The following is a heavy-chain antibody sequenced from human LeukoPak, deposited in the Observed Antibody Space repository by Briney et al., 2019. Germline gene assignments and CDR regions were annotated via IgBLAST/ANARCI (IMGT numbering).Heavy chain of an antibody. CDR2: ISYDGSNK. J-gene: IGHJ6*02. D-gene: IGHD3-10*01. CDR3: ARERGVRGVIDYYYYYGMDV. CDR1: GFTFSSYA. V-gene: IGHV3-30-3*01. Sequence: GGSLRHSCAASGFTFSSYAMHWVRQAPGKGLEWVAVISYDGSNKYYADSVKGRFTISRDNSKNTLYLQMNSLRAEDTAVYYCARERGVRGVIDYYYYYGMDVWGQGTTVTVSS.